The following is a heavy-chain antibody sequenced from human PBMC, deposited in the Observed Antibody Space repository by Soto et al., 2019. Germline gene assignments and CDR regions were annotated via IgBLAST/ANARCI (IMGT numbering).Heavy chain of an antibody. J-gene: IGHJ6*02. D-gene: IGHD6-13*01. Sequence: QVQLVESGGGVVQPGRSLRLSCAASGFTFSSYAMHWVRQAPGKGLEWVAVISYDGSNKYYADSVKGRFTISRDNSKNTLYLQMNSLGAEDTAVYYCARLNSSSWQQAQRGYYYYGMDVWGQGTTVTVSS. CDR3: ARLNSSSWQQAQRGYYYYGMDV. CDR1: GFTFSSYA. V-gene: IGHV3-30-3*01. CDR2: ISYDGSNK.